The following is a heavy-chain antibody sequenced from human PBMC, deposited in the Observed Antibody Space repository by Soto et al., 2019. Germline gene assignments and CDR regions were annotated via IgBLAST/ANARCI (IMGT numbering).Heavy chain of an antibody. CDR2: IYPGDSDT. CDR3: ARQGLDSSGYLVYFDY. J-gene: IGHJ4*02. D-gene: IGHD3-22*01. CDR1: GYSFTSYW. Sequence: RGESLKISCKGSGYSFTSYWIGWVRQMPGKGLEWMGIIYPGDSDTRYSPSFQGQVTISADKSISTAYLQWSSLKASDTAMYYCARQGLDSSGYLVYFDYWGQGTLVTVSS. V-gene: IGHV5-51*01.